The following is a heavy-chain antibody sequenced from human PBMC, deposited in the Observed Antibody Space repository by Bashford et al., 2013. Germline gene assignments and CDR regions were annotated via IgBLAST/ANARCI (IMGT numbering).Heavy chain of an antibody. J-gene: IGHJ4*02. D-gene: IGHD1-7*01. CDR1: GFSLSTSGVG. Sequence: SGPTLVKPTQTLTLTCTFSGFSLSTSGVGVGWIRQPPGKALEWLALIYWNDDKRYTPSLKSRLTITKDTSKNQVVLTMTNMDPVDTATYYCAHPSLELAPYYFDYWGQGTLVTVSS. V-gene: IGHV2-5*01. CDR2: IYWNDDK. CDR3: AHPSLELAPYYFDY.